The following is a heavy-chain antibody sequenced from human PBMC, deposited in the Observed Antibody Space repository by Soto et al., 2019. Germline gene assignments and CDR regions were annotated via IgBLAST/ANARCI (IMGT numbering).Heavy chain of an antibody. CDR1: GGTFSSYA. Sequence: CPVKVSCKASGGTFSSYAISWVRQAPGQGVEWKGGVIPIFGTANYAQKFQGRVTITADESTSTAYMELSSLRSEDTAVYYCARAPYSSGWYVGYFDYWGQGTLVTVS. V-gene: IGHV1-69*13. J-gene: IGHJ4*02. D-gene: IGHD6-19*01. CDR2: VIPIFGTA. CDR3: ARAPYSSGWYVGYFDY.